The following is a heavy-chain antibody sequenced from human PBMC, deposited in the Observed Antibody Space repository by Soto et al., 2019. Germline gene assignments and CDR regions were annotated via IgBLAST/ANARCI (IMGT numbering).Heavy chain of an antibody. J-gene: IGHJ4*02. CDR2: IWYDGSNK. D-gene: IGHD3-22*01. Sequence: GGSLRLSCAASAFTFSTYGMHWVRLAPGKGLEWVAVIWYDGSNKYYADSVKGRFTISRDNSKNTLYLQMNSLRAEDTAVYYCARTLNIDYYDSTAVDYWGQGP. CDR3: ARTLNIDYYDSTAVDY. CDR1: AFTFSTYG. V-gene: IGHV3-33*01.